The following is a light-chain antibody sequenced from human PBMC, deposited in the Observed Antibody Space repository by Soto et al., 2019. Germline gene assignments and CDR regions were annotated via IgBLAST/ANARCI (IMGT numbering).Light chain of an antibody. Sequence: EIVLTQSPGALSLSPGERATLSCRASQSVSNSFLAWYQQKPGQAPRLLIYGASSRATGIPDRFSGSGSGTDFTLTISRLEPEDFAVYYCHQYGSSPATFGQGTTGDIK. V-gene: IGKV3-20*01. CDR1: QSVSNSF. CDR3: HQYGSSPAT. CDR2: GAS. J-gene: IGKJ1*01.